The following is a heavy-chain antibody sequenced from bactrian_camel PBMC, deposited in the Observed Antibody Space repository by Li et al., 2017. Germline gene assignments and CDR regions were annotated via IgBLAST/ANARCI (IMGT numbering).Heavy chain of an antibody. V-gene: IGHV3S35*01. CDR1: GLTFSTYA. CDR2: ISRGGTT. Sequence: DVQLVESGGLVQPGGSLSVSCATSGLTFSTYALTWVLQAPGKGLEWVSSISRGGTTYCADSVKGRFTISRDNTQNTVYLQMNSLKPEDTGAYYCVPHKLSTLNDWGQGTQVTVS. CDR3: VPHKLSTLND. J-gene: IGHJ4*01.